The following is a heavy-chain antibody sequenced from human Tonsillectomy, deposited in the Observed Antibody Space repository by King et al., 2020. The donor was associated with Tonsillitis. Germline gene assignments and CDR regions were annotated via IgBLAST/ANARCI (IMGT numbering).Heavy chain of an antibody. CDR2: INPGGGST. J-gene: IGHJ6*02. CDR1: GYTFTSYY. Sequence: QLVQSGAEVKKPGASVKVSCKASGYTFTSYYIHWVRQAPGQGLEWMGVINPGGGSTNYAQKFQGRVTLTSETSTRTVYMEMSSLRSDDTAVYFCASPSPNEVAYARGMNVWGQGTTVTVSS. V-gene: IGHV1-46*01. CDR3: ASPSPNEVAYARGMNV. D-gene: IGHD1-1*01.